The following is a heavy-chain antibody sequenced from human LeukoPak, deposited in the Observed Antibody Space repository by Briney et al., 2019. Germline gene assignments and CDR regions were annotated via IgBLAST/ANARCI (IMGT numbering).Heavy chain of an antibody. V-gene: IGHV3-23*01. J-gene: IGHJ4*02. D-gene: IGHD3-22*01. CDR3: AKDLDFDYYDSSGYYPFDY. Sequence: GGSLRLSCAASGFTFSSYWMSWVRQAPGKGLEWVSTISGSGDYTYYADSVKGRFTISRDNSKNTLYLQMNSLRAEDTAVYYCAKDLDFDYYDSSGYYPFDYWGQGTLVTVSS. CDR2: ISGSGDYT. CDR1: GFTFSSYW.